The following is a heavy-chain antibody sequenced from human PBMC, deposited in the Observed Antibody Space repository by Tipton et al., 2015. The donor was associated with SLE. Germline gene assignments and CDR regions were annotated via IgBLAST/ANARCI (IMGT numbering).Heavy chain of an antibody. CDR1: GYSFTSYW. Sequence: QSGPEVKKPGESLKISCKVSGYSFTSYWIGWVRQLPGRGLEWMGIIYPGDSDTRYSPSFQGQVTISADTSITTAYLQWSSLKASDTAMYYGARSSAAAAGYNWFDPWGQGTLVTVSS. V-gene: IGHV5-51*03. CDR2: IYPGDSDT. CDR3: ARSSAAAAGYNWFDP. J-gene: IGHJ5*02. D-gene: IGHD6-13*01.